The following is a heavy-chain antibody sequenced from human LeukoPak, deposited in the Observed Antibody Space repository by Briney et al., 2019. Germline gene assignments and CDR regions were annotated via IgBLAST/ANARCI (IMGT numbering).Heavy chain of an antibody. Sequence: PGGSLRLSCAASGFTFSNSWMAWVRQAPGKGLQWVANINRDGSTKHYADSLKGRFTISRDNPKNSLYLQMNNLRADGTAVYYCTRDTEGSLDYWGQGILVTVAS. V-gene: IGHV3-7*01. CDR3: TRDTEGSLDY. D-gene: IGHD1-26*01. CDR2: INRDGSTK. CDR1: GFTFSNSW. J-gene: IGHJ4*02.